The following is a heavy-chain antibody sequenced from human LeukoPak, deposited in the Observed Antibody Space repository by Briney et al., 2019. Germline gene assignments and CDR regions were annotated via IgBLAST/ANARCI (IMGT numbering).Heavy chain of an antibody. CDR3: ARDYSMIVY. J-gene: IGHJ4*02. Sequence: SETLSLTCTVSGGSISSYYWSWIRQPPGKGLEWIGYIDNSGSTNYNPSLKSRVTISVDTSKNQFSLKLSSVTAADTAVYYCARDYSMIVYWGQGTLVTVSS. V-gene: IGHV4-59*01. D-gene: IGHD3-22*01. CDR2: IDNSGST. CDR1: GGSISSYY.